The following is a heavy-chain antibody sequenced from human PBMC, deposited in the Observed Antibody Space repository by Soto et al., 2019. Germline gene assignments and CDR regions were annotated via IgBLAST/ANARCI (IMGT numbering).Heavy chain of an antibody. D-gene: IGHD4-17*01. Sequence: TGGSLRLSCAASGFTFSSYAMSWVRQAPGKGLEWVSAISGSGGSTYYADSVKGRFTISRDNSKNTLYLQMNSLRAEDTAVYYCAKDISTTVTNNWFDPWGQGTLVTVSS. V-gene: IGHV3-23*01. CDR2: ISGSGGST. J-gene: IGHJ5*02. CDR3: AKDISTTVTNNWFDP. CDR1: GFTFSSYA.